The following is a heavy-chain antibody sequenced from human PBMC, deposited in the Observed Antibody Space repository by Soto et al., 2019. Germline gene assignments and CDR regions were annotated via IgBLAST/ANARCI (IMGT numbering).Heavy chain of an antibody. Sequence: PSETLSLTSTVSGGKISSYDWSWIRQPPGKGLEWIGYIYYSGSTNYNPSLKSRVTISVDTSKNQFSLKLSSVTAADTAVYYCARDAPHYYDSSGYPTPDFYYGMDVWGQGTTVTVSS. J-gene: IGHJ6*02. V-gene: IGHV4-59*01. CDR3: ARDAPHYYDSSGYPTPDFYYGMDV. CDR1: GGKISSYD. CDR2: IYYSGST. D-gene: IGHD3-22*01.